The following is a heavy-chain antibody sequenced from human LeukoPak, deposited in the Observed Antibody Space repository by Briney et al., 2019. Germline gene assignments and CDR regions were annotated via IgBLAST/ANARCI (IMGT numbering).Heavy chain of an antibody. CDR1: GFTFSSYA. CDR3: ARVLNRITIFGVAY. D-gene: IGHD3-3*01. Sequence: QPGRSLRLSCAASGFTFSSYAMHWVRQAPGKGLEWVAVISYDGSNKYYADSVKGRFTISRDNSENTLYLQMNSLRAEDTAVYYCARVLNRITIFGVAYWGQGTLSPSPQ. J-gene: IGHJ4*02. CDR2: ISYDGSNK. V-gene: IGHV3-30-3*01.